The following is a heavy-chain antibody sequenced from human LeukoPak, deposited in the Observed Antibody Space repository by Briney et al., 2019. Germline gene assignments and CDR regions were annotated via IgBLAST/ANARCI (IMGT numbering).Heavy chain of an antibody. CDR1: GDSISSGGYS. V-gene: IGHV4-30-4*07. J-gene: IGHJ5*02. D-gene: IGHD6-13*01. CDR2: IHGSGST. CDR3: ARLVAAAGNNWFDP. Sequence: SETLSLTCAVSGDSISSGGYSWSWIRQTPGKGLGWIAYIHGSGSTYNNPSLKSRLSISIDTSKNQFSLKLNSLTAADTAVYYCARLVAAAGNNWFDPWGQGTLVTVSS.